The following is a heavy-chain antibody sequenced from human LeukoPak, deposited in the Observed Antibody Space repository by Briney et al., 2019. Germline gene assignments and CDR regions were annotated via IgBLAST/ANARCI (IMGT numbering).Heavy chain of an antibody. CDR2: ISYDGSNK. Sequence: GRSLRLSCAASGFTFSSYGMHWVRQAPGKGLEWVAVISYDGSNKYYADSVKGRFTISRDNAKNSLYLQMNSLRAEDTAVYYCARDRLVATRGQAGAYGMDVWGKGTTVTVSS. V-gene: IGHV3-30*03. CDR3: ARDRLVATRGQAGAYGMDV. J-gene: IGHJ6*04. CDR1: GFTFSSYG. D-gene: IGHD5-12*01.